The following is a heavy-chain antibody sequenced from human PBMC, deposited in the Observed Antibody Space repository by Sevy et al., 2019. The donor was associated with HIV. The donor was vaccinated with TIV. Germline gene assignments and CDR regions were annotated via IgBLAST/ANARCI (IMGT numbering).Heavy chain of an antibody. CDR2: INEHGSTN. J-gene: IGHJ4*02. V-gene: IGHV3-7*03. Sequence: GGSLRLSCAASGFTFSTYAMSWVRQAPGKGLEWVANINEHGSTNYYLDSVKGRFTISRDNAKNSLFLQMNSLRVDDTAVYYCARAIGAGAAYWGQGTPVTVSS. CDR1: GFTFSTYA. D-gene: IGHD6-13*01. CDR3: ARAIGAGAAY.